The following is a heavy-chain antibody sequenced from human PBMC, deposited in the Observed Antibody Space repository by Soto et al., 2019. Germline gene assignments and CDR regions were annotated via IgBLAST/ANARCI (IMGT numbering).Heavy chain of an antibody. CDR1: GFSLSSSV. J-gene: IGHJ4*02. CDR2: FWKDGNTK. V-gene: IGHV3-33*06. CDR3: AKGKRPPPPYSAYEPFAS. Sequence: QVQLVESGGGVVQPGRSLRLSCAASGFSLSSSVMHWVRQAPGKGLEWVAVFWKDGNTKYYADSVKGRFIISRDNSKNTLYLELNSLRPEATALYYCAKGKRPPPPYSAYEPFASWGQGTLVSVSS. D-gene: IGHD5-12*01.